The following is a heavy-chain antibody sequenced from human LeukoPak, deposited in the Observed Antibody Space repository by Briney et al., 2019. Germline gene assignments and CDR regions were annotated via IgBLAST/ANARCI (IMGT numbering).Heavy chain of an antibody. Sequence: SETLSLTCTVSGGSISSSSYYWGWIRQPPGKGLEWIGSIYYSGSTYYNPSLKSRVTISVDTSKNQFSLKLSSVTAADTAVYYCARLRSVLGIAVAWGQGTLVTVSS. CDR2: IYYSGST. V-gene: IGHV4-39*01. CDR3: ARLRSVLGIAVA. D-gene: IGHD6-19*01. J-gene: IGHJ4*02. CDR1: GGSISSSSYY.